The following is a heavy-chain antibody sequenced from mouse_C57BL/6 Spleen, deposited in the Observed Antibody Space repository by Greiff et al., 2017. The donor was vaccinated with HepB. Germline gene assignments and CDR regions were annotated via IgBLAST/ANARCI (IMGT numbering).Heavy chain of an antibody. CDR2: IWSDGST. V-gene: IGHV2-6*03. CDR3: ARYDYDDGYAMDY. D-gene: IGHD2-4*01. Sequence: QVQLKQSGPGLVAPSQSLSITCTVSGFSLTSYGVHWVRQPPGKGLEWLVVIWSDGSTTYNSALKSRLSISKDNSKRQVFLKMNSLQTDDTAMYYCARYDYDDGYAMDYWGQGTSVTVSS. CDR1: GFSLTSYG. J-gene: IGHJ4*01.